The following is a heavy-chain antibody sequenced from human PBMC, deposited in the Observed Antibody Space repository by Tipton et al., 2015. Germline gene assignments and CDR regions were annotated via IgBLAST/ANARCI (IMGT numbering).Heavy chain of an antibody. CDR2: ISNTGGS. CDR1: GGSVSGYW. D-gene: IGHD3-22*01. CDR3: AREGWNSDSSGYDY. J-gene: IGHJ4*02. V-gene: IGHV4-59*02. Sequence: TLSLTCTVSGGSVSGYWWSWVRQPPGKGLEWVGYISNTGGSNFNPSLKSRLTMSVDTSKNQVSLQLSSVTAADTAVYYCAREGWNSDSSGYDYWGQGTLVTVSS.